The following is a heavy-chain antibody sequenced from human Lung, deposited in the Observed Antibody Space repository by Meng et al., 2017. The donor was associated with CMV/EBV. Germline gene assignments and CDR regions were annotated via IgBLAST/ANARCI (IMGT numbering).Heavy chain of an antibody. V-gene: IGHV3-21*01. CDR2: ISSSSRYI. D-gene: IGHD6-19*01. Sequence: GGSXRLXXAASGFTFSGYSMNWVRQAPGKGLEWVSMISSSSRYIYYADSVKGRFTISRDNAENSLYLQMNNLRADDTAVYYCATRMGTGYTSDWGQGTLVTVAS. J-gene: IGHJ4*02. CDR1: GFTFSGYS. CDR3: ATRMGTGYTSD.